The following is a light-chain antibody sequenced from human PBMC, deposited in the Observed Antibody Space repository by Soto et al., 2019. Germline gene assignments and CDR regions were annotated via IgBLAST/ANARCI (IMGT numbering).Light chain of an antibody. J-gene: IGKJ1*01. CDR1: QSVSSNY. Sequence: EIVLTQSPVTLSLSPGERATLSCGASQSVSSNYLAWFQQKPGQAPRLLIYDAYKRATGIPARFSGGGSGTDCTLTISSLEPEEFAVYYCLQRSNLPWSFGQGTKVEIK. CDR2: DAY. CDR3: LQRSNLPWS. V-gene: IGKV3-11*01.